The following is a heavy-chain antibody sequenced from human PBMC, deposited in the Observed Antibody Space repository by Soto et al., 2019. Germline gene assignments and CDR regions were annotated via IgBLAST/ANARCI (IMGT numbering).Heavy chain of an antibody. V-gene: IGHV1-69*13. J-gene: IGHJ6*02. Sequence: SVKVSCKASGGTFSSYAISWVRQAPGQGLEWMGGIIPIFGTANYAQKFQGRVTITADESTSTAYMELSSLRSEDTAVYYCARGYCSGGSCYGYYYYGMDVWGQGTTVTVS. D-gene: IGHD2-15*01. CDR1: GGTFSSYA. CDR2: IIPIFGTA. CDR3: ARGYCSGGSCYGYYYYGMDV.